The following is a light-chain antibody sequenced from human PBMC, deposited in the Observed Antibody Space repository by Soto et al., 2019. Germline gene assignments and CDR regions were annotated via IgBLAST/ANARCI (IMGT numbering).Light chain of an antibody. V-gene: IGLV1-40*01. Sequence: QSVLTQPPSVSGAPGQRVTISCTGSSSNIGAGYDVHWYKPLPGTAPKLLIYGNSNRPSGVPDRFSGSKSGTSASLAITGLQAEDEADYCCQAYDSSLSGVVFGGGTKLTFL. J-gene: IGLJ2*01. CDR1: SSNIGAGYD. CDR3: QAYDSSLSGVV. CDR2: GNS.